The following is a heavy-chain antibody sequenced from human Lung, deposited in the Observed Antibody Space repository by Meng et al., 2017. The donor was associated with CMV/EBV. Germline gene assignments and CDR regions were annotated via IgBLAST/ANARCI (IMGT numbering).Heavy chain of an antibody. J-gene: IGHJ4*02. CDR1: GYTFNNYG. D-gene: IGHD1-26*01. V-gene: IGHV1-18*01. Sequence: QAQLGESGEGVKKPGAQVKVACKASGYTFNNYGTTWVRQAPGQGLELMGWISAYNGNTNYAQTLQGRLTMTTDTSTSTAYMELRSLRSDDTAVYYCARVEVGITSGDYWGQGTLVTVSS. CDR3: ARVEVGITSGDY. CDR2: ISAYNGNT.